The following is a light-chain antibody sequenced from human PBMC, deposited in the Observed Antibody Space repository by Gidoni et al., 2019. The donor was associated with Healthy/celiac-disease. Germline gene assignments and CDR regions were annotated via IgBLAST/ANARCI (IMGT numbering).Light chain of an antibody. V-gene: IGKV3-11*01. Sequence: EIVLLPFPPTLPLSPGERATLSCRASQSVNSYLAWYQQKPGQAPRLLIYDASNRATGIPARFSGSGSGTDFTLTISSLEPEDFAVYYCQQRSNWPPSITFGQGTRLEIK. CDR3: QQRSNWPPSIT. CDR1: QSVNSY. CDR2: DAS. J-gene: IGKJ5*01.